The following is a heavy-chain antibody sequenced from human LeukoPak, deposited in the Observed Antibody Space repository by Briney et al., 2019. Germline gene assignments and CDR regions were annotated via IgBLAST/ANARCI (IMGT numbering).Heavy chain of an antibody. J-gene: IGHJ4*02. CDR2: INPNSGDT. V-gene: IGHV1-2*02. D-gene: IGHD6-19*01. CDR1: GGTFSSYA. CDR3: ARGPVAVAGLDVGDC. Sequence: ASVKVSCKASGGTFSSYAISRVRQAPGQGLEWMGWINPNSGDTNYAQKFQDRVTMTRDTSISIAYMELSRLRSDDTAVYYCARGPVAVAGLDVGDCWGQGTLVTVSS.